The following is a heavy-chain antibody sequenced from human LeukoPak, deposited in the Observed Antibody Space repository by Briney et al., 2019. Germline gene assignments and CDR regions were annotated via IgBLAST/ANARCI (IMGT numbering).Heavy chain of an antibody. V-gene: IGHV4-38-2*02. J-gene: IGHJ4*02. D-gene: IGHD1-26*01. CDR2: LYHSGST. CDR3: ARSGSTGSYPY. Sequence: SETLSLTCTVSGYSIGSGYYWGWIRQPPGKGLEWIGNLYHSGSTYYNPSLNSRVTISVDTSKNQFSLKLSSVTAADTAVYYCARSGSTGSYPYWGQGTLVTVSS. CDR1: GYSIGSGYY.